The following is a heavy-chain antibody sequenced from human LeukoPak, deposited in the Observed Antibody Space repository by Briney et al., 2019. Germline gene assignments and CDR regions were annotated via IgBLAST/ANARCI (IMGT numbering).Heavy chain of an antibody. V-gene: IGHV4-39*01. CDR3: ARRLHYFDY. CDR2: IRYSGTT. Sequence: SETLSLTCTVSGGSISSTYDHWDWIRQPPGKGLEWMGSIRYSGTTYYNPSLKGRVTIFVDTSNNQFSLRLRSVTAADTAVYYCARRLHYFDYWGQGSLVAVSS. J-gene: IGHJ4*02. D-gene: IGHD2-21*02. CDR1: GGSISSTYDH.